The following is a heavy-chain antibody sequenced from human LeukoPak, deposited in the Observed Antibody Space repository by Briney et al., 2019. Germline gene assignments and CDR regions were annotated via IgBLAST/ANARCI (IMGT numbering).Heavy chain of an antibody. V-gene: IGHV3-23*01. J-gene: IGHJ4*02. CDR1: GFTFSSYA. CDR2: IRGSGGGS. Sequence: GGSLRLSCAASGFTFSSYAMNWVRQAPGKGLEWVSVIRGSGGGSYYGDSVKGRFTISRDNSKNTLYLQMNSLRAEDTAVYYCARDSSSRAVDYWGQGTLVTVSS. CDR3: ARDSSSRAVDY. D-gene: IGHD6-13*01.